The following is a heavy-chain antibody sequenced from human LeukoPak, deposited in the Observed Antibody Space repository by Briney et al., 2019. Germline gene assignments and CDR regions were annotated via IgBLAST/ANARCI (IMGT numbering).Heavy chain of an antibody. CDR1: GFTFNNYA. J-gene: IGHJ4*02. Sequence: GGSLRLSCAASGFTFNNYAMTWVRQAPGKGLEWVSSITTAATYCADSVKGRFTISRDSSQNTLYLQMDSLRVEDTAIYYCAKDGVGTTLYPXYFHYWGQGSLVTVSS. CDR3: AKDGVGTTLYPXYFHY. CDR2: ITTAAT. D-gene: IGHD2-2*01. V-gene: IGHV3-23*01.